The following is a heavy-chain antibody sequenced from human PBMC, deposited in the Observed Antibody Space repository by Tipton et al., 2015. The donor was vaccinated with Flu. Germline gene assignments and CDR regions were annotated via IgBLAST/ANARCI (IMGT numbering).Heavy chain of an antibody. J-gene: IGHJ4*02. D-gene: IGHD6-19*01. CDR1: GFILRSYV. Sequence: SLRLSCAASGFILRSYVMSWVRQAPGKGLEWVSSISGSGGSTYYADSVKGRFTISRDNSKNTMYLQLNSLKAEDTAIYYCAKDLSTYIPVTGAADCWGQGVLVTVSS. CDR2: ISGSGGST. CDR3: AKDLSTYIPVTGAADC. V-gene: IGHV3-23*01.